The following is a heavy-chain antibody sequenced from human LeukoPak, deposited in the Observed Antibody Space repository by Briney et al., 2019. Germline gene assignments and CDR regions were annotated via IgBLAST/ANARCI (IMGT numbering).Heavy chain of an antibody. Sequence: PSETLSLTCTVDGGSISSYYWGWIRQPPGKGLEYIGFIYYGGTTKYSPSLKSRATISADTSKNQFSLMLTSVTAADTAVYYCARGRYYYDSSGYYYDNWFDPWGHGTLVTVSS. V-gene: IGHV4-59*01. J-gene: IGHJ5*02. D-gene: IGHD3-22*01. CDR1: GGSISSYY. CDR3: ARGRYYYDSSGYYYDNWFDP. CDR2: IYYGGTT.